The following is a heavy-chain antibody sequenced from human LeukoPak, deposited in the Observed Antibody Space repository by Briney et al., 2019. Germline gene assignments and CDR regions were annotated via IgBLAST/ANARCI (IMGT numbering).Heavy chain of an antibody. CDR1: GGSMSNYY. J-gene: IGHJ3*02. D-gene: IGHD3-9*01. CDR3: AREAGLTLGGSEGYDIDAFDI. Sequence: SETLSLTCAVSGGSMSNYYWIWIRQPPGKGLEWIGYIYYTGNTNYNPSLKSRVTISVDASKNQFSLKLSSVTAADTAVYYCAREAGLTLGGSEGYDIDAFDIWGQGTMVTVSS. CDR2: IYYTGNT. V-gene: IGHV4-59*01.